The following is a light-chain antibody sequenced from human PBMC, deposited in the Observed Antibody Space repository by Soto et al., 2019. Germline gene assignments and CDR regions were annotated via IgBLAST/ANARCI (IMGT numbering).Light chain of an antibody. CDR1: QSVSSSY. V-gene: IGKV3-20*01. CDR2: GAS. J-gene: IGKJ1*01. CDR3: QQYGSSSWT. Sequence: EIVLTQSPGTLSSSPGERATLSCRASQSVSSSYLAWYQQKPGQAPRLLIYGASSRATGIPDRFSGSGSGTDFTLTISRLEPEDFAVYYCQQYGSSSWTFGQGIKVDIK.